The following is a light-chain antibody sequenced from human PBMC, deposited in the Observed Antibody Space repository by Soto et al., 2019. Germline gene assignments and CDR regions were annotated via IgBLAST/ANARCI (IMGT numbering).Light chain of an antibody. J-gene: IGKJ1*01. CDR1: QSVSSSY. V-gene: IGKV3-20*01. CDR2: GAS. Sequence: EIVLTQSPGTLSLSQGEGATLSCRASQSVSSSYFAWYQQKPGQATSLLIYGASSRSTGIADRFSSSGSGTNFSLTTSRLEPQDFAVYYCQQYYSSPCTFGQGTKVETK. CDR3: QQYYSSPCT.